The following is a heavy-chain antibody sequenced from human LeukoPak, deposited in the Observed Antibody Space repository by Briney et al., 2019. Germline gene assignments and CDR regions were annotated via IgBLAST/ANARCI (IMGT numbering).Heavy chain of an antibody. Sequence: SETLSLTCTVSGGSISSYYWSWIRQPAGKGLEWIGRIYSSGNTNYNPSLKGRITMSVDTSKNQFSLKLSSVTAADTAVYYCARDIIGTFNYFDPWGQGTPVTVSS. CDR1: GGSISSYY. V-gene: IGHV4-4*07. CDR3: ARDIIGTFNYFDP. CDR2: IYSSGNT. D-gene: IGHD1-7*01. J-gene: IGHJ5*02.